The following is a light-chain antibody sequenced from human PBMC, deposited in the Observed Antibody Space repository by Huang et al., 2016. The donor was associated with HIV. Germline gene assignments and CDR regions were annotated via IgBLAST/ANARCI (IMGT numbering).Light chain of an antibody. CDR1: QNINTY. V-gene: IGKV1-39*01. CDR3: QQGYSALIT. CDR2: SAS. J-gene: IGKJ5*01. Sequence: DILLTQSPSSLSASVGDRVTITCRASQNINTYLNWYPPRPGKAPNLLIHSASTLQTGVPSRFSGSGAGTDFTLTVNSLQPEDSATYYCQQGYSALITFGQGTRL.